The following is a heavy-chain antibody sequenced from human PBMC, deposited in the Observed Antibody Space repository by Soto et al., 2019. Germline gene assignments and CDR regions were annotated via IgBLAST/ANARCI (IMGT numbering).Heavy chain of an antibody. V-gene: IGHV3-53*01. D-gene: IGHD3-16*01. Sequence: EVQLVESGGGLIQPGGSLRLSCAASGFTVSSNYMSWFRQAPGKGLEWVSVIYSGGSTYYADSVKGRFTISRDNSKNTLDLEMNRMRAEDTAVYYCEREDVFWGQGTLVTVSS. CDR3: EREDVF. CDR2: IYSGGST. J-gene: IGHJ4*02. CDR1: GFTVSSNY.